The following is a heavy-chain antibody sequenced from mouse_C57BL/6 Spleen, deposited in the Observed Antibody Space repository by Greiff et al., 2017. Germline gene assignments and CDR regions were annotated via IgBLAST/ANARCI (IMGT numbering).Heavy chain of an antibody. V-gene: IGHV1-61*01. J-gene: IGHJ3*01. Sequence: QVQLQQPGAELVRPGSSVKLSCKASGYTFTSYWMDWVKQRPGQGLEWIGNIYPSDSETHYNQKFKDKATLTVDKPSSTAYMQLSSLTSEDSAVYYCARSGVDYGGAYWGQGTLVTVSA. CDR2: IYPSDSET. CDR3: ARSGVDYGGAY. CDR1: GYTFTSYW. D-gene: IGHD1-1*01.